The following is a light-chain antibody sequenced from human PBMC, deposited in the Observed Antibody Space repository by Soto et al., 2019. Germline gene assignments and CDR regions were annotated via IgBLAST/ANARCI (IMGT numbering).Light chain of an antibody. CDR1: QSVSSY. CDR2: DAS. CDR3: QQRSNWPPT. Sequence: EIVLTQSPVTLSLSPGERDTLSCRASQSVSSYLAWYQQRPGQAPRLLIYDASNRATGIPAKFSGSGSGTDFTLTISTLEPEDFAVYDCQQRSNWPPTFGGGTKVEIK. V-gene: IGKV3-11*01. J-gene: IGKJ4*01.